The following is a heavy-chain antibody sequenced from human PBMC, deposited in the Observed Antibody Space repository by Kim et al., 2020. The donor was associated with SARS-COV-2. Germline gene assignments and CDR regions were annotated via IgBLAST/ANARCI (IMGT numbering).Heavy chain of an antibody. CDR2: IYYSGST. CDR1: GGSISSYY. V-gene: IGHV4-59*01. J-gene: IGHJ5*02. CDR3: ARVAAAGNWFDP. Sequence: SETLSLTCTVSGGSISSYYWSWIRQPPGKGLEWIGYIYYSGSTNYNPSLKSRVTISVDTSKNQFSLKLSSVTAADTAVYYCARVAAAGNWFDPWGQGTLVTVSS. D-gene: IGHD6-13*01.